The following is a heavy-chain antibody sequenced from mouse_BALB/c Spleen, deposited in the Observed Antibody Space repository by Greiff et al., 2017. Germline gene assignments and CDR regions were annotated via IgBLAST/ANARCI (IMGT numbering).Heavy chain of an antibody. V-gene: IGHV3-6*02. D-gene: IGHD2-3*01. CDR2: ISYDGSN. J-gene: IGHJ2*01. Sequence: EVQLQESGPGLVKPSQSLSLTCSVTGYSITSGYYWNWIRQFPGNKLEWMGYISYDGSNNYNPSLKNRISITRDTSKNQFFLKLSSVTTEDTATYYCARDRYDGYLDYWGQGTTLTVSS. CDR3: ARDRYDGYLDY. CDR1: GYSITSGYY.